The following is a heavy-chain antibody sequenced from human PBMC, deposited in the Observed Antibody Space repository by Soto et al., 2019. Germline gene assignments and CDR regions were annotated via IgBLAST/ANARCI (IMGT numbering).Heavy chain of an antibody. CDR1: GFTFNSYG. V-gene: IGHV3-30*03. Sequence: GGSLRLSCAASGFTFNSYGMHWVRQGPGNGLGWVAFISYDSTKTYYADSVKGRFTISRDNSNSALYVQMNSLTGEDTAVYYCARTRSAWSDFHYYSLDVWGQGTTVTVS. CDR3: ARTRSAWSDFHYYSLDV. J-gene: IGHJ6*02. CDR2: ISYDSTKT. D-gene: IGHD1-26*01.